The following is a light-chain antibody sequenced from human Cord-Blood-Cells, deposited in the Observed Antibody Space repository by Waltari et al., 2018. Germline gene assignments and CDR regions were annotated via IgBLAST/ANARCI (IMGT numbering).Light chain of an antibody. J-gene: IGKJ1*01. CDR3: QQYNSYST. V-gene: IGKV1-5*03. CDR2: KAS. Sequence: DIQMPQSPSTLSASVGDRVTITCRASQSISSWLAWYQQKPGKAPKLLNYKASSLESGVPSRFSGSGSGTEFTLTISSLQPDDFATYYRQQYNSYSTFGQGTKVEIK. CDR1: QSISSW.